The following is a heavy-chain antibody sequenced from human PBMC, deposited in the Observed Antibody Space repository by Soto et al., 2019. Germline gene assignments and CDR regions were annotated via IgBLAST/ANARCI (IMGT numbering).Heavy chain of an antibody. V-gene: IGHV3-53*01. Sequence: EVQLVESGGGLIQPGGSLRLSCAASGFTVSSNYMSWVRQAPGKGLEWVSVIYSGGSTYYADSVKGRFTISRDNSKNTLYLQMNSLRAEDTAVYYCARDPGGYCTNGVYYNGKGYFDYWGQGTLVTVSS. J-gene: IGHJ4*02. CDR1: GFTVSSNY. D-gene: IGHD2-8*01. CDR2: IYSGGST. CDR3: ARDPGGYCTNGVYYNGKGYFDY.